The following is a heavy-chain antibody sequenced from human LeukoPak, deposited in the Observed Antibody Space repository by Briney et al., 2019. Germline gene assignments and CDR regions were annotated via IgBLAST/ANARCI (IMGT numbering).Heavy chain of an antibody. CDR2: VDPEDGET. V-gene: IGHV1-69-2*01. CDR3: ATRYSGSYYLDY. Sequence: ASVKISCKASGYTFTDYYMHWVQQAPGKGLERMGRVDPEDGETIYAEKFQGRVTITADTSTDTAYMELSSLRSEDTAVYYCATRYSGSYYLDYWGQGTLVTVSS. CDR1: GYTFTDYY. J-gene: IGHJ4*02. D-gene: IGHD1-26*01.